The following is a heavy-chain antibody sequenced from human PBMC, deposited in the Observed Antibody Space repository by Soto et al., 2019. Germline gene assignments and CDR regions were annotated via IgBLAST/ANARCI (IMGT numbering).Heavy chain of an antibody. CDR3: ERVYSGSYSDY. Sequence: SETLSLTCAVSGGSIRSNNWWSWVRQPPGKGLEWIGEIFQSESTNYNPSLKTRVTISVDNSKNQFSLKLSSVTAADTAVYYCERVYSGSYSDYWGHGTLASVS. J-gene: IGHJ4*01. CDR1: GGSIRSNNW. V-gene: IGHV4-4*02. D-gene: IGHD1-26*01. CDR2: IFQSEST.